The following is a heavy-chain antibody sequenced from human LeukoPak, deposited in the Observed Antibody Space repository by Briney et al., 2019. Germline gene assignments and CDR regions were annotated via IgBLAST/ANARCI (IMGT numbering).Heavy chain of an antibody. CDR2: IYPGDSDT. J-gene: IGHJ6*03. CDR1: GYSFTSYW. CDR3: ARGGYDILTGYHTYYYYYMDV. Sequence: GESLKISCKGSGYSFTSYWIGWVRQMPGKGLEWMGIIYPGDSDTRYSPSFQGQVTISADKSISTAYLQWSSLKASDTAMYYCARGGYDILTGYHTYYYYYMDVWGKGTTVTVSS. V-gene: IGHV5-51*01. D-gene: IGHD3-9*01.